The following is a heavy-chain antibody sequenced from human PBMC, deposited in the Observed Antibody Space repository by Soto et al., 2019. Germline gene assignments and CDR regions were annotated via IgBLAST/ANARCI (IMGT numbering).Heavy chain of an antibody. J-gene: IGHJ4*02. CDR1: GGTFSSYA. V-gene: IGHV1-69*13. D-gene: IGHD3-16*01. Sequence: SVKVSCKASGGTFSSYAISWVRQAPGQGLEWMGGIIPIFGTANYAQKFQGRVTITADESTSTAYMELSSLRSEDTAVYYCATELRLGESLGYYFDYWGQGTLVTVSS. CDR2: IIPIFGTA. CDR3: ATELRLGESLGYYFDY.